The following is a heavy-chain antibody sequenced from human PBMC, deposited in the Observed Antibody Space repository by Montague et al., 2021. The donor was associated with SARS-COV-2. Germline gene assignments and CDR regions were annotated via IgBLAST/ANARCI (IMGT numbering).Heavy chain of an antibody. V-gene: IGHV4-4*07. Sequence: SETLSLTCTVSGDSITYFYWSWIRQPAGRGREWFGRVSSSGSTNYNTPXRSRVSMSVDTSKSHFSLKLSSVTAAETAVYYCARDVVTHLGTFDYWGRGTLVTVSS. CDR1: GDSITYFY. CDR2: VSSSGST. J-gene: IGHJ4*02. CDR3: ARDVVTHLGTFDY. D-gene: IGHD4-23*01.